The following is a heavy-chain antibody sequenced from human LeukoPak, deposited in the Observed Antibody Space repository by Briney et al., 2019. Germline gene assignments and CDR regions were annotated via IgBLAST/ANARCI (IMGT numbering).Heavy chain of an antibody. D-gene: IGHD3-9*01. V-gene: IGHV3-23*01. J-gene: IGHJ5*02. CDR1: GFTFSNHA. Sequence: GGSLRLSCAAPGFTFSNHAMTWVRQAPGKGLEWVSATSASGDATWYADSVKGRFTISRDNSKNTLYLQMSSLRAEDTAIYYCAKDVWFSVSWGRGTLVTVSS. CDR2: TSASGDAT. CDR3: AKDVWFSVS.